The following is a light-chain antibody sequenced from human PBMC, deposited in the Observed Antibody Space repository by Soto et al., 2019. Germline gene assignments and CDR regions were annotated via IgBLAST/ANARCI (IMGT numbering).Light chain of an antibody. CDR1: QSVGRS. J-gene: IGKJ5*01. CDR3: QQYNSFPYT. V-gene: IGKV3D-15*01. CDR2: GAS. Sequence: IVMTQSPATLSVSPGERATLSCRASQSVGRSLAWYQQKPGQAPRLLIYGASSRAAGIPDRFSGSGSGTEFTLTISSLQPDDFATYYCQQYNSFPYTFGQGTRLEIK.